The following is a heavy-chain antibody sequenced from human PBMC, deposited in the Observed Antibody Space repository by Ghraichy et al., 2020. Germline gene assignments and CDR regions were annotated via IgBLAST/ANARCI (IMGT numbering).Heavy chain of an antibody. CDR3: ARRGSWYYDSSGYYYFGY. V-gene: IGHV4-39*01. Sequence: SETLSLTCTVSGGSISSSSYYWGWIRQPPGKGLEWIGSIYYSGSTYYNPSLKSRVTISVDTSKNQFSLKLSSVTAADTAVYYCARRGSWYYDSSGYYYFGYWGQGTLVTVSS. CDR1: GGSISSSSYY. D-gene: IGHD3-22*01. J-gene: IGHJ4*02. CDR2: IYYSGST.